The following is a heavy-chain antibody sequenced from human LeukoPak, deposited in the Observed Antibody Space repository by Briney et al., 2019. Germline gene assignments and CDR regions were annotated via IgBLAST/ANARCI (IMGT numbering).Heavy chain of an antibody. Sequence: ASVKVSCKASGYTFTGYYMHWVRQAPGQGLEWMGWINPNSGGTNYAQKFQGWVTMTRNTSISTAYMELSSLRSEDTAVYYCTEWNTFGGRWGQGTLVTVSS. V-gene: IGHV1-2*04. CDR1: GYTFTGYY. CDR3: TEWNTFGGR. CDR2: INPNSGGT. D-gene: IGHD3-16*01. J-gene: IGHJ4*02.